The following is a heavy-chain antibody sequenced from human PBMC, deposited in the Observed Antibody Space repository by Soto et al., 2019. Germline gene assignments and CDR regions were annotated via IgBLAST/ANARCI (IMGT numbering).Heavy chain of an antibody. D-gene: IGHD2-15*01. CDR2: ISGSGCST. CDR3: AKEKAATNYYYYYGMDV. CDR1: GFTFSSYA. Sequence: GGSLRLSCAASGFTFSSYAMSWVRQAPGKGLEWVSAISGSGCSTYYADSVKGRFTISRDNSKNTLYLQMNSLRAEDTAVYYCAKEKAATNYYYYYGMDVWGQGTTVTVSS. J-gene: IGHJ6*02. V-gene: IGHV3-23*01.